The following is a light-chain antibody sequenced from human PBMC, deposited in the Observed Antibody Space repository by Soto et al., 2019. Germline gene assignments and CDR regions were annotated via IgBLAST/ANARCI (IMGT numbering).Light chain of an antibody. CDR1: QSVSSTY. J-gene: IGKJ2*01. Sequence: EIVLTQSPGTLSLSPGERATLSCRASQSVSSTYLVWYQQKPGQAPRLLIYGASSRATGIPDRFSGSWSGTDFTLNISRLESEDFAVYSCHQYGSSPPYTFGQGTKLEIK. CDR2: GAS. V-gene: IGKV3-20*01. CDR3: HQYGSSPPYT.